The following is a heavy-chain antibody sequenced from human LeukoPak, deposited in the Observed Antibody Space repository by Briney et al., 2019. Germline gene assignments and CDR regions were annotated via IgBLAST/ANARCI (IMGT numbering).Heavy chain of an antibody. Sequence: GGSLRLSCAASGFTFSSYWMSWVRQAPGKGLEWVANIKQDGSEKYYVDSVKGRFTISRDNAKNSLYLQMNSLRAEDTAVYYCARYSGSYEVNYYYYYGMDVWGQGTTVTVSS. D-gene: IGHD1-26*01. CDR1: GFTFSSYW. CDR2: IKQDGSEK. CDR3: ARYSGSYEVNYYYYYGMDV. J-gene: IGHJ6*02. V-gene: IGHV3-7*03.